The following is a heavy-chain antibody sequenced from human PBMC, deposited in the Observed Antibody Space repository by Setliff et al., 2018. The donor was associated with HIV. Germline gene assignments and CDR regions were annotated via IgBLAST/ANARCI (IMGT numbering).Heavy chain of an antibody. CDR1: DDPINSFY. CDR3: ARHSDIAPRRTYFDY. V-gene: IGHV4-4*09. CDR2: IYTSGST. Sequence: SETLSLTCTVSDDPINSFYWSWIRQPPGKGLEWVGHIYTSGSTNYNPSLEGRVTISVDTSKNQFSLKLTSVAAADTAVYYCARHSDIAPRRTYFDYWGQGILVTVSS. J-gene: IGHJ4*02. D-gene: IGHD6-6*01.